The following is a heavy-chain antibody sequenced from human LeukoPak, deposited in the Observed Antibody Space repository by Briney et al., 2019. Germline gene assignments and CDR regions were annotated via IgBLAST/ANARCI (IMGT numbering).Heavy chain of an antibody. V-gene: IGHV3-30*03. Sequence: GGSLRLSCAASGFTFSSYGMHWVRQAPGKGLEWVAVISYDGSNKYYADSVKGRFTISRDNSKNTLYLQMNSLRSDDTAVYYCARVVPSAQRGSYKPYWFGPWGQGTLVTVSS. CDR1: GFTFSSYG. D-gene: IGHD1-26*01. CDR3: ARVVPSAQRGSYKPYWFGP. J-gene: IGHJ5*02. CDR2: ISYDGSNK.